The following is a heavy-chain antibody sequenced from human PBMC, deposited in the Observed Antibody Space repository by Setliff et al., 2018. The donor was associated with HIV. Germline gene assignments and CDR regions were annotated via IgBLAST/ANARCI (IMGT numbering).Heavy chain of an antibody. CDR1: GYSISNVYY. V-gene: IGHV4-38-2*02. D-gene: IGHD2-2*01. J-gene: IGHJ6*03. CDR3: ARDSRYYAPYYYYYYMDV. Sequence: KSSETLSLTCAVSGYSISNVYYGGWIRQPAGKGLEWIGRMYSSGSTNYNPSLKSRVTMSVDTSKNQFSLKLTSVTAADTAVYYCARDSRYYAPYYYYYYMDVWGKGTTVTVSS. CDR2: MYSSGST.